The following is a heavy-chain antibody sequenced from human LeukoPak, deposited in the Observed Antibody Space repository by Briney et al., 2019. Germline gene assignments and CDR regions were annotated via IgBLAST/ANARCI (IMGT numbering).Heavy chain of an antibody. CDR1: GFSISSGYY. CDR2: IYNSGST. Sequence: SETLSLACAVSGFSISSGYYWGWIRQPPGKGLEWIGSIYNSGSTYYNPSLKGRVTISVDTSKNQFSLKLSSVTAADTAVYYCAREKLWFGEWVIDYWGQGTLVTVSS. CDR3: AREKLWFGEWVIDY. J-gene: IGHJ4*02. D-gene: IGHD3-10*01. V-gene: IGHV4-38-2*02.